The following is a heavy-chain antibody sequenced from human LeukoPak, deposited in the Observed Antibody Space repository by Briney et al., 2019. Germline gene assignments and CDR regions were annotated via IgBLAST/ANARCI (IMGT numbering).Heavy chain of an antibody. CDR3: AKDLERYRNNYFDY. D-gene: IGHD1-1*01. Sequence: PGGSLRLSCAASGFTFSSYGMHWVRQAPGKGLEWVAVISYDGSNKYYADSVKGRFTISRDDSKNTLYLQMNSLRAEDTAVYYCAKDLERYRNNYFDYWGQGTLVTVSS. V-gene: IGHV3-30*18. CDR1: GFTFSSYG. CDR2: ISYDGSNK. J-gene: IGHJ4*02.